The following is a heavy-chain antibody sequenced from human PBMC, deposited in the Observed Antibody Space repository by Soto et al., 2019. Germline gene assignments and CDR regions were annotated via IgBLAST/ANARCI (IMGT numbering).Heavy chain of an antibody. Sequence: EVQLLESGGGLVQPGGSLRLSCAASGFTFSNYAMTWVRQGPGKGLEWVSAITATGGAIYYADSVKGRFTISRDNSKNTLFLQVNSLRADDTAVYYCARFNSSSWPIFNYWGQGTLVTVSS. D-gene: IGHD6-13*01. V-gene: IGHV3-23*01. CDR1: GFTFSNYA. CDR3: ARFNSSSWPIFNY. CDR2: ITATGGAI. J-gene: IGHJ4*02.